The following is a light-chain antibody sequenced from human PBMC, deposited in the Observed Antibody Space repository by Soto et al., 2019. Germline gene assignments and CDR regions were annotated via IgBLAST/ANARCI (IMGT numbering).Light chain of an antibody. J-gene: IGLJ3*02. CDR3: SAYSTGSTPVL. CDR2: DVN. CDR1: SSDVGSTFNY. Sequence: QSALTQPASVSGSPGQSITISCTGTSSDVGSTFNYVSCYQHHPGKAPRLIMSDVNHRPSGVSDRFSGSTSGNTASLTISGLQAEDEAHYFCSAYSTGSTPVLFGGGTKVTVL. V-gene: IGLV2-14*03.